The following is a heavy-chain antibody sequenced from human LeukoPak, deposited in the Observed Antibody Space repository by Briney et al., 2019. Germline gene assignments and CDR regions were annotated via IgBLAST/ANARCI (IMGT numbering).Heavy chain of an antibody. D-gene: IGHD6-13*01. CDR3: ARARWAAAGKANFDY. CDR2: INHSGGT. V-gene: IGHV4-34*01. CDR1: GGSFSGYY. J-gene: IGHJ4*02. Sequence: PSETLSLTCAVYGGSFSGYYWSWIRQPPGKGLEWIGEINHSGGTNYNPSLKSRVTISVDTSKNQFSLKLSSVTAADTAVYYCARARWAAAGKANFDYWGQGTLVTVSS.